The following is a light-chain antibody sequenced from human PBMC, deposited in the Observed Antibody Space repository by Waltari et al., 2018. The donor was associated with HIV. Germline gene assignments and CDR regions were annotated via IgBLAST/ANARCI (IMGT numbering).Light chain of an antibody. CDR3: HSYDSRLSGSV. J-gene: IGLJ3*02. CDR2: RDR. Sequence: QSVLTQPPSVSGAPGQRVTISCTGSDSNIRASYDVHWYQHHPGTVPKLLISRDRHRPSGVPDRFSGSKSGSSASLAISGLQAEDEAYYYCHSYDSRLSGSVFGGGTKLTVL. CDR1: DSNIRASYD. V-gene: IGLV1-40*01.